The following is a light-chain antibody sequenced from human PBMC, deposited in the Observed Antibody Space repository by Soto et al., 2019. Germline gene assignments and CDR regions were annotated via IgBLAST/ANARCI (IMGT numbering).Light chain of an antibody. CDR2: AAS. CDR3: QQSYSSPPT. CDR1: QRISTY. Sequence: DIHITQSPSSLSASVGDRVTITCRASQRISTYLNWYQQKPGQAPKLLIFAASSLQSGVPSRFSGSRSGPDFTLTISSLQPEDFATYYCQQSYSSPPTFGQGTKVDIK. J-gene: IGKJ1*01. V-gene: IGKV1-39*01.